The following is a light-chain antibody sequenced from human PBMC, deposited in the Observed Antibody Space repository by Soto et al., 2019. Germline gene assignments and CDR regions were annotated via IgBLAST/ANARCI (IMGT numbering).Light chain of an antibody. CDR2: GAS. V-gene: IGKV3-15*01. CDR1: QNVSSN. Sequence: EIVMTQSPATLSVSQEEKATHSCRDSQNVSSNFAWYQQKPGQAPRLLIYGASTRATCIPARFSGSGSVTEFTLTIICLQSEDFAVYYCQQYNNWPQTFGQGTKVDIK. J-gene: IGKJ1*01. CDR3: QQYNNWPQT.